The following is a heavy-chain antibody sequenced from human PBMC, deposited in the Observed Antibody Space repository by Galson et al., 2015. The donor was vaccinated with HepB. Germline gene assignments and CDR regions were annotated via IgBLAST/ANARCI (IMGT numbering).Heavy chain of an antibody. CDR1: GYTFTSYG. CDR3: ARRPMVRGASDAFDI. CDR2: ISAYNGNT. Sequence: SVKVSCKASGYTFTSYGISWVRQAPGQGLEWMGWISAYNGNTNYAQKLQGRVTMTTDTSTSTAYMELRSLRSDDTAVYYCARRPMVRGASDAFDIWGQGTMVTVSS. J-gene: IGHJ3*02. V-gene: IGHV1-18*01. D-gene: IGHD3-10*01.